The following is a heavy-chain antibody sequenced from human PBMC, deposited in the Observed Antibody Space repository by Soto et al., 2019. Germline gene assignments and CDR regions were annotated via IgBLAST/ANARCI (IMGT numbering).Heavy chain of an antibody. Sequence: QVLLVESGGGVVQPGRSLRLSCAASGSIFRGYGMHWVRQAPGKGLEWVAVIRFDGSNINYADFVMGRFTISRDNSKNTLFLEMNSLRGEDTAVYYCARDGVGATAFWGYLDYWGQGTLVTVSS. D-gene: IGHD2-15*01. CDR3: ARDGVGATAFWGYLDY. CDR1: GSIFRGYG. J-gene: IGHJ4*02. V-gene: IGHV3-33*01. CDR2: IRFDGSNI.